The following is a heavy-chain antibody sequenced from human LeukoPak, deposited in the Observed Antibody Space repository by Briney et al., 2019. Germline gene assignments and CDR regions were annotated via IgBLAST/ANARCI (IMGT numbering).Heavy chain of an antibody. J-gene: IGHJ6*03. Sequence: NPSETLSLTCTVSGGSISSYYWSWIRQPPGKGLEWIGYIYYSGSTNYNPSLKSRVTISVDTSKNQFSLKLSSVTAADTAVYYCAITRDGLRDYYYMDVWGKGTTVTVSS. CDR3: AITRDGLRDYYYMDV. D-gene: IGHD5-24*01. CDR2: IYYSGST. V-gene: IGHV4-59*08. CDR1: GGSISSYY.